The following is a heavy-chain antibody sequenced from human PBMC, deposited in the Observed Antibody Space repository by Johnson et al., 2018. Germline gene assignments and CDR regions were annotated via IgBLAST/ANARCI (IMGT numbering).Heavy chain of an antibody. D-gene: IGHD2-21*02. V-gene: IGHV1-8*01. J-gene: IGHJ1*01. Sequence: QVQLVQSGAEVKKPGASVKVSCKASGYTFTSYDINWVRQATGQGLEWMGWMNPNSGDTGFAQKFQGRVTMTRNTSINTAYMELSSLGPEDTAVFYCARDRPGSSWDVVTAIQARGYFQHWGQGTLVTVSS. CDR1: GYTFTSYD. CDR2: MNPNSGDT. CDR3: ARDRPGSSWDVVTAIQARGYFQH.